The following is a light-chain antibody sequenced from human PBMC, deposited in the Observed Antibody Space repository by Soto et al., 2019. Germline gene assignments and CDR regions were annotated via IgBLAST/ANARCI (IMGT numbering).Light chain of an antibody. J-gene: IGKJ1*01. CDR2: GAS. V-gene: IGKV3-11*01. CDR3: QQRSNWPPWT. Sequence: ESVLTQSPATLSLSPGERATLSCRASPSVSNSLAWYQQKPGQAPRPLIYGASSRATGIPDRFSGSGSGTDFTLTISRLEPEDFAVYYCQQRSNWPPWTFGQGTKVDIK. CDR1: PSVSNS.